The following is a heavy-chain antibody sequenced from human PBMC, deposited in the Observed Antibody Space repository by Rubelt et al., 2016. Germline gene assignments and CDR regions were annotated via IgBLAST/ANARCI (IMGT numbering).Heavy chain of an antibody. J-gene: IGHJ4*02. Sequence: QVQLVQSGAEVKKPGASAKVSCKASGYTFTSYAMHWVRQAPGQRLEWMGWINAGNGNTKYSQKFQGRVTITRDTSASTAYRELRSLRSDDTAVYYCARYLGIEGDFDYWGQGTLVTVSS. CDR3: ARYLGIEGDFDY. D-gene: IGHD7-27*01. CDR1: GYTFTSYA. CDR2: INAGNGNT. V-gene: IGHV1-3*01.